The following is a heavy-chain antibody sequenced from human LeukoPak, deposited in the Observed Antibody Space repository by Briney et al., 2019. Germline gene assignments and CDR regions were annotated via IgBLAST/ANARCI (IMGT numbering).Heavy chain of an antibody. Sequence: PGRSLRLSCAASGFTFSSYGMHWVRQAPGKGLEWVAVISYDESNKYHADSVKGRFTISRDNSKNTLYLQMNSLRAEDTAVYYCAKDRGDYWGQGTLVTVSS. V-gene: IGHV3-30*18. CDR2: ISYDESNK. J-gene: IGHJ4*02. CDR1: GFTFSSYG. CDR3: AKDRGDY.